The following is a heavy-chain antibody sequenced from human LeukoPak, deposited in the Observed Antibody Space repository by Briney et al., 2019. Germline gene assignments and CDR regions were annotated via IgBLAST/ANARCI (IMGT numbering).Heavy chain of an antibody. CDR2: ISGSGGST. V-gene: IGHV3-23*01. Sequence: GGSLRLSCAASGFTFSSYAMSWVRQAPGKGLEWVSAISGSGGSTYYADSVKGRFTISRDNAKNSLYLQMNSLRVEDTALYYCARITTYSSSWFGDFDSWGQGALVTVSS. D-gene: IGHD6-13*01. CDR1: GFTFSSYA. CDR3: ARITTYSSSWFGDFDS. J-gene: IGHJ4*02.